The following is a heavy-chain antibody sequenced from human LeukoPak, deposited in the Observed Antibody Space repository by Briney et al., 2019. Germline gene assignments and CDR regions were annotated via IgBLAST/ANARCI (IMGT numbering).Heavy chain of an antibody. CDR3: ARSRDYFYY. CDR1: GFTFSTYW. J-gene: IGHJ4*02. Sequence: TGGSLRRSCAASGFTFSTYWMSWVRQAPGKGLEWVANIKQDGSEKNYVDSVEGRFTISRDNAKNSLYLQMNSLRAEDTAVYYCARSRDYFYYWGQGTLVTVSS. V-gene: IGHV3-7*04. CDR2: IKQDGSEK.